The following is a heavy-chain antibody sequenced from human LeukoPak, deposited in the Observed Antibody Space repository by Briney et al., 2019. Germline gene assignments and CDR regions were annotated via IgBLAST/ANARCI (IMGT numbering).Heavy chain of an antibody. J-gene: IGHJ4*02. D-gene: IGHD6-13*01. CDR2: ISSSGSTI. CDR1: GFIVSSNY. V-gene: IGHV3-11*01. CDR3: ARRSWSFDY. Sequence: GGSLRLSCAASGFIVSSNYMSWVRQAPGKGLEWVSYISSSGSTIYYADSVKGRFTISRDNAKNSLYLQMNSLRAEDAAVYYCARRSWSFDYWGQGTLVTVSS.